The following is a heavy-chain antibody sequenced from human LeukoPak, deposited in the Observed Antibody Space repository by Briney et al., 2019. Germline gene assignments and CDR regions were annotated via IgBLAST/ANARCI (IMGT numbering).Heavy chain of an antibody. CDR3: ARDQEGFDY. Sequence: ASVKVSCKASGYTFTSNYIHWVRQAPGRGLEWMGMIYPRDGSTSYAQKFQGRVTVTRDTSTSTVHMELSGLRSEDTAVYYCARDQEGFDYWGQGTLVTVSS. V-gene: IGHV1-46*01. CDR1: GYTFTSNY. CDR2: IYPRDGST. J-gene: IGHJ4*02.